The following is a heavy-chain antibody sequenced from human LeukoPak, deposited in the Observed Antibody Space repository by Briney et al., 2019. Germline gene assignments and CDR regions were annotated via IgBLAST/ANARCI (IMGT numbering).Heavy chain of an antibody. V-gene: IGHV4-38-2*02. CDR2: IYHSGST. CDR3: ARRPPKASLDY. CDR1: GYSISSGYY. Sequence: PSETLSLTCTVSGYSISSGYYWGWIRQPPGKGLEWIGSIYHSGSTYYNPSLKSRVTISVDTSKNQFSLKLSSVTAADTAVYYCARRPPKASLDYWGQGTLVTVSS. J-gene: IGHJ4*02.